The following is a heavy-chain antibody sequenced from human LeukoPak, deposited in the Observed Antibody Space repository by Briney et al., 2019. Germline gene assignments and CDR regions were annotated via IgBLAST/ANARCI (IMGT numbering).Heavy chain of an antibody. V-gene: IGHV3-33*01. Sequence: PGGSLRLSCAASGFTFSCYGMHWVRQAPGKGLEWVVVIWYDGSNKYYGDSVKGRFTISRDNSKYTLSLQMNSLRTEDTAVYYCAREGGDRAMAFDYWGQGTLVTVSS. J-gene: IGHJ4*02. CDR3: AREGGDRAMAFDY. CDR2: IWYDGSNK. CDR1: GFTFSCYG. D-gene: IGHD5-18*01.